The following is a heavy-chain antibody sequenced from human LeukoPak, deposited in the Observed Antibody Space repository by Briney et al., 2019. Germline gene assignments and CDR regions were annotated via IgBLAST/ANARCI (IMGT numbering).Heavy chain of an antibody. Sequence: GGSLRLSCAASGFTFSDYYMSWIRQAPGKGLEWVSSISSSSSYIYYADSVKGRFTISRDNAKNSLYLQMNSLRAEDTAVYYCASHYTYCSGGSCYYYYYGMDVWGKGTTVTVSS. D-gene: IGHD2-15*01. CDR2: ISSSSSYI. CDR1: GFTFSDYY. CDR3: ASHYTYCSGGSCYYYYYGMDV. J-gene: IGHJ6*04. V-gene: IGHV3-11*06.